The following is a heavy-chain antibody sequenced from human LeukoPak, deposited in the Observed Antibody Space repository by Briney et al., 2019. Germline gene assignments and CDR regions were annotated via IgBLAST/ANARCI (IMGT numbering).Heavy chain of an antibody. CDR1: GFTFSSSA. D-gene: IGHD6-19*01. J-gene: IGHJ2*01. Sequence: PGGSLRLSCAASGFTFSSSAMSWVRQAPGKGLEWVSAISNNGGYTYYADSVQGRFTISRDNSKSTLCLQMNSLRAEDTAVYYCARDADSSGWYVIWYFDLWGRGTLVTVSS. CDR2: ISNNGGYT. CDR3: ARDADSSGWYVIWYFDL. V-gene: IGHV3-23*01.